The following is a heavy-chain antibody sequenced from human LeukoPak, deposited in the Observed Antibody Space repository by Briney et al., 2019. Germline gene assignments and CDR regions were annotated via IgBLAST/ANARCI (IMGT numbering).Heavy chain of an antibody. CDR3: AKDHSKIVVVTANPDY. Sequence: GSLRLSCAASGFTFSSYGMHWVRQAPGKGLEWVAVISYDGSNKYYADSVKGRFTISRDNSKNTLYLQMNSLRAEDTAVYYCAKDHSKIVVVTANPDYWGQGTLVTVSS. CDR1: GFTFSSYG. CDR2: ISYDGSNK. V-gene: IGHV3-30*18. J-gene: IGHJ4*02. D-gene: IGHD2-21*02.